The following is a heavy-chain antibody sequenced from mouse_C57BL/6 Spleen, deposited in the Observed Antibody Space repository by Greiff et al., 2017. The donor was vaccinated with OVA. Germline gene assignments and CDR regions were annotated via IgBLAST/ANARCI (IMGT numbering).Heavy chain of an antibody. J-gene: IGHJ4*01. V-gene: IGHV1-59*01. CDR1: GYTFTSYW. CDR2: IDPSDSYT. D-gene: IGHD1-1*01. Sequence: VQLQQPGAELVRPGTSVKLSCKASGYTFTSYWMHWVKQRPGQGLEWIGVIDPSDSYTNYNQKFKGKATLTVDTSSSTAYMQLSSLTSEDSAVYYCERNDGSTHYYAMDYWGQGTSVTVSS. CDR3: ERNDGSTHYYAMDY.